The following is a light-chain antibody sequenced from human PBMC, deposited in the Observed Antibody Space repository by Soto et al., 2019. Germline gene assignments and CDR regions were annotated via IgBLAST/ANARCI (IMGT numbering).Light chain of an antibody. CDR1: QRVSANY. V-gene: IGKV3-20*01. CDR2: DAS. Sequence: ETVLTQSPGTLSLSPGETATLSCRASQRVSANYLAWYQHKPGQAPRLLIYDASTRATGTPDRFSGSGSEAEFALTISTLQSEDFAVYYCQQYSVWPLTFGGGTKVEIK. J-gene: IGKJ4*01. CDR3: QQYSVWPLT.